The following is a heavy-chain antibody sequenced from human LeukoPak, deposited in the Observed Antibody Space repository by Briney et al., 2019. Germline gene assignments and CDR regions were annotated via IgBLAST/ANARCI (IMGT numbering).Heavy chain of an antibody. CDR2: MSDIGPNT. D-gene: IGHD3-22*01. V-gene: IGHV3-23*01. Sequence: GGSLRLSCAASGFTVTDYAMTWIRQSPGKGLEWVSSMSDIGPNTYYADSVKGRFTISRDTSKNTLYLQMNSLRAEDTAVYYCARDLYYDNSGYYYHDYWGQGTLVTVSS. CDR3: ARDLYYDNSGYYYHDY. J-gene: IGHJ4*02. CDR1: GFTVTDYA.